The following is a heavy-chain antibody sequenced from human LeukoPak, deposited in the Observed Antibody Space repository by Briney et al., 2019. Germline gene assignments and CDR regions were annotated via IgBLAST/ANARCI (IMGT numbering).Heavy chain of an antibody. Sequence: GGSLRLSCSASVFTCSSYGFHWLRQAPGKGLEGMAFIRKDAGKTYYADSVKGRFNISRDISKNTLYLQMNSLRAEDTAVYYCARVRLGEISGWYIFDDWGQGTLVTVSS. CDR2: IRKDAGKT. CDR3: ARVRLGEISGWYIFDD. J-gene: IGHJ4*02. D-gene: IGHD6-19*01. V-gene: IGHV3-30*02. CDR1: VFTCSSYG.